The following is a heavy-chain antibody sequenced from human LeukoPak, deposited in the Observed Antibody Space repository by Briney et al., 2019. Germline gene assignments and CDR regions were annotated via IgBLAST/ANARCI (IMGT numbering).Heavy chain of an antibody. V-gene: IGHV3-30*04. CDR2: ISYDGSNK. Sequence: PGGSLRLSCAASGFTFSSYAMHWVRQAPGKGLEWVAVISYDGSNKYYADSVKGRFTISRDNSKNTLYLQMNSLRAEDTAVYYCARDSNAVAGNGGYFDYWGQGTLVTVSS. D-gene: IGHD6-19*01. J-gene: IGHJ4*02. CDR3: ARDSNAVAGNGGYFDY. CDR1: GFTFSSYA.